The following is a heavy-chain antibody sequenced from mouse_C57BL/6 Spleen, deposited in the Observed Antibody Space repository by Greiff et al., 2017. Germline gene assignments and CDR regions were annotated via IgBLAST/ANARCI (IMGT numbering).Heavy chain of an antibody. D-gene: IGHD1-1*01. CDR3: ARSGGYYGSSSYWYFDV. CDR2: INPSNGGT. J-gene: IGHJ1*03. V-gene: IGHV1-53*01. Sequence: VQLQQPGTELVKPGASVKLSCKASGYTFTSYWMHWVKQRPGQGLEWIGNINPSNGGTNYNEKFKSKATLTVDKSSSTAYMQLSSLTSADSAVYYGARSGGYYGSSSYWYFDVWGTGTTVTVSS. CDR1: GYTFTSYW.